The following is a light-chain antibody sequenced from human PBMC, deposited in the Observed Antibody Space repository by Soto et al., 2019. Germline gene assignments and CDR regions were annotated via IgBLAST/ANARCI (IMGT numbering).Light chain of an antibody. V-gene: IGLV2-14*01. Sequence: QSALTQPASVSASPGQSITISCTGTSSDVGDYNYVSWYQQHPGKAPELMIYEVTDRPSGVSNRFSGSKSGNTASLTISGLQAEDEAEYYCSSYTNINTRACVFGTGTKLTVL. J-gene: IGLJ1*01. CDR3: SSYTNINTRACV. CDR2: EVT. CDR1: SSDVGDYNY.